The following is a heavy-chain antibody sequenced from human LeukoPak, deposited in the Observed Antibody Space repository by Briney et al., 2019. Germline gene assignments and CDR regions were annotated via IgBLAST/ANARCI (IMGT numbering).Heavy chain of an antibody. Sequence: GGSLRLSCVASGFTFNNYEMTWVRQAPGKGLEWISYISSSGSTIFYADSVKGRFTISRDNAKNSLYLQMNTLRADDTAIYYCARDRSNYFDYWGQRTLVTVSS. J-gene: IGHJ4*02. V-gene: IGHV3-48*03. CDR3: ARDRSNYFDY. CDR2: ISSSGSTI. CDR1: GFTFNNYE.